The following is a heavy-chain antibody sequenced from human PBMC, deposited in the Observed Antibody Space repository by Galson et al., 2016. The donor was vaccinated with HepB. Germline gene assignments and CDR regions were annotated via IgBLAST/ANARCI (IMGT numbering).Heavy chain of an antibody. CDR2: VYYSGRT. V-gene: IGHV4-59*11. D-gene: IGHD3-16*02. CDR1: GGSMRGLY. CDR3: ARGLAPSEAIVQSPDY. J-gene: IGHJ4*02. Sequence: LSLTCTVSGGSMRGLYWSWIRQAPGKGLEVIGYVYYSGRTNYRPSLTSRVTISADTSRNQFSLKLTSVTPADTGVYYCARGLAPSEAIVQSPDYWGQGILITVS.